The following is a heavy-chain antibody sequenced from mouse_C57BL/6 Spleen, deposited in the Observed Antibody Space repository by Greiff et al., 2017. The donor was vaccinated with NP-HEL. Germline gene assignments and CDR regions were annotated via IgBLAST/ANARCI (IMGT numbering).Heavy chain of an antibody. CDR1: GYSITSGYD. CDR3: ARCYYGSSYDYAMDY. V-gene: IGHV3-1*01. D-gene: IGHD1-1*01. Sequence: EVQLQQSGPGMVKPSQSLSLTCTVTGYSITSGYDWYWIRHPPGNILEWMGYISYSGSTNYNPSFKSRISITHDTSKNHFFLKLNSVPTEDTATYYCARCYYGSSYDYAMDYWGQGTSVTVSS. J-gene: IGHJ4*01. CDR2: ISYSGST.